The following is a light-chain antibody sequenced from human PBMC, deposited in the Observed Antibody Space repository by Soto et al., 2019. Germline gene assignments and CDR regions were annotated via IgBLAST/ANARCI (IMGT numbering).Light chain of an antibody. V-gene: IGLV2-8*01. CDR1: SSDVGGYNY. CDR2: EVS. Sequence: QSVLAQPPSASGAPGQSVSISCTGTSSDVGGYNYVSWYQPHPGKAPKLMIYEVSKRPSGVPDRFSGSKSGNTASLTVSGLQAVDEANYYCSSYAGSSYVFGPGHKVPVL. CDR3: SSYAGSSYV. J-gene: IGLJ1*01.